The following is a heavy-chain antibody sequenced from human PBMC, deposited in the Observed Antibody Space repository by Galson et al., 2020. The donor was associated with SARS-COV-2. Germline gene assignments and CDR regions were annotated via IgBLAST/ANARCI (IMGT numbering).Heavy chain of an antibody. D-gene: IGHD4-17*01. CDR1: GFTFSSYE. CDR2: ISSRGSPI. CDR3: ARGGDGTTVTYNWFDP. J-gene: IGHJ5*02. V-gene: IGHV3-48*03. Sequence: GESLKISCAASGFTFSSYEMIWVRQAPGKGLEWLSYISSRGSPIYYADSVKGRFTISRDNAKNSLYLQMNSLRAEDTAVYYCARGGDGTTVTYNWFDPWGQGTLVTVSS.